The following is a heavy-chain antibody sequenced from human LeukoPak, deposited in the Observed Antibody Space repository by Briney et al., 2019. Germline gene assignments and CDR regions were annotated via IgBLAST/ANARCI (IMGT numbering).Heavy chain of an antibody. CDR3: ARDHDYGGKSHGYGMDV. D-gene: IGHD4-23*01. CDR2: IYSGGST. J-gene: IGHJ6*02. CDR1: GFTVSSNY. V-gene: IGHV3-66*01. Sequence: GGSLRLSCAASGFTVSSNYMSWVRQAPGKGLEWVSVIYSGGSTYYADSVKGRFTISRDNSKNTLYLQMNSLRAEDTAVYYCARDHDYGGKSHGYGMDVWGQGATVTVSS.